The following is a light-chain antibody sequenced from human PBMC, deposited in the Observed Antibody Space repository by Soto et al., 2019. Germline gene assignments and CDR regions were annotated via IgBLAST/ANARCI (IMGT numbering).Light chain of an antibody. V-gene: IGLV2-14*01. CDR1: NSDIGAYDY. J-gene: IGLJ2*01. CDR2: EVT. CDR3: GSYASATLI. Sequence: QSALTQPASVSRSPGQSITISCTGSNSDIGAYDYVSWYQQHPGKPPTLLIYEVTFRPSGVPNRFSGSKSGNTATLTISGLLTEDEAAYYCGSYASATLIFGGGTKLTVL.